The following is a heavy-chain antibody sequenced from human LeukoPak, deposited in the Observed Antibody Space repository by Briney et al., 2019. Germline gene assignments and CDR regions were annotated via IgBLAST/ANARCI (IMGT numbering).Heavy chain of an antibody. CDR1: GGSFSGYY. CDR3: ARVGLDSSGYYSNFDY. J-gene: IGHJ4*02. Sequence: SETLSLTCAVYGGSFSGYYWSWIRQPPGKGLEWIGEINHSGSTNYNPSLKSRVTISADTSKNQFSLKLKSMTAADTAVYYCARVGLDSSGYYSNFDYWGQGTLVTVSS. CDR2: INHSGST. V-gene: IGHV4-34*01. D-gene: IGHD3-22*01.